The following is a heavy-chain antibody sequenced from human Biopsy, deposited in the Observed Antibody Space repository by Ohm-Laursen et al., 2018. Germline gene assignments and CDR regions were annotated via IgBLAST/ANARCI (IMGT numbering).Heavy chain of an antibody. CDR2: IYSGGDT. V-gene: IGHV3-66*01. CDR1: GFTVYNNY. J-gene: IGHJ6*02. D-gene: IGHD3-16*01. Sequence: SLRLSCAASGFTVYNNYMTWVRQAPGKGLEWVSLIYSGGDTRYADSVKGRFTISRDSSKNTLYLQMNSPRAEDTAVYYCAGVRGDYYYGMDVWGQGTTVTVSS. CDR3: AGVRGDYYYGMDV.